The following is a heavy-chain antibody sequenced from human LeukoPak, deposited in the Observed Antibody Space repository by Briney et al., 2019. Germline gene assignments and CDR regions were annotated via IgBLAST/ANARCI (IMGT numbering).Heavy chain of an antibody. CDR3: AREGGYDFDY. V-gene: IGHV3-48*01. CDR2: ISSSSSTI. Sequence: GGSLRLSCAASGFTFSSYAMSWVRQAPGKGLEWVSYISSSSSTIYYADSVKGRFTISRDNAKNSLYLQMNSLRAEDTAVYYCAREGGYDFDYWGQGTLVTVSS. D-gene: IGHD5-12*01. CDR1: GFTFSSYA. J-gene: IGHJ4*02.